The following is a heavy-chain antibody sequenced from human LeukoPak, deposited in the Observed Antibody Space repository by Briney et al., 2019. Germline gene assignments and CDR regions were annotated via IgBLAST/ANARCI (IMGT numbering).Heavy chain of an antibody. CDR3: ARVVGATTFYFQH. CDR1: GYTFTGYY. CDR2: INPNSGGT. V-gene: IGHV1-2*02. J-gene: IGHJ1*01. D-gene: IGHD1-26*01. Sequence: ASVKVSCKASGYTFTGYYMHWVRQAPGQGLEWMGWINPNSGGTNYAQKFQGRVTITRDTSISTASMELSRLRSDDTAVYYCARVVGATTFYFQHWGQGTLVTVSS.